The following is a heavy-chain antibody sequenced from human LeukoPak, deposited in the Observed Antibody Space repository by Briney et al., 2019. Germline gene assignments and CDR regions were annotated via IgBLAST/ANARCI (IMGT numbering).Heavy chain of an antibody. V-gene: IGHV3-7*01. Sequence: PGGSLRLSCAASGFTVSSNYMSWVRQAPGKGLEWVANIKQDGSEKYYVDSVKGRFTISRDNAKNSLYLQMNSLRAEDTAVYYCARVDSSGWYYYFDYWGQGTLVTVSS. CDR3: ARVDSSGWYYYFDY. J-gene: IGHJ4*02. CDR1: GFTVSSNY. CDR2: IKQDGSEK. D-gene: IGHD6-19*01.